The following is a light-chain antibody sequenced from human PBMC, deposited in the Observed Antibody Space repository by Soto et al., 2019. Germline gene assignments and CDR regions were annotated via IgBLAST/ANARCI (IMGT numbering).Light chain of an antibody. J-gene: IGKJ5*01. V-gene: IGKV3-15*01. Sequence: EMLLPKPQRTHSLSPGERATLSCRDSQSLSSRNLAWYQQKPGQAPRPLIYDVSHRATGVPARFSGTGSETDFTLTISGLQSEDSAVYFCQQYNNWPFSSAQGARLEI. CDR1: QSLSSRN. CDR3: QQYNNWPFS. CDR2: DVS.